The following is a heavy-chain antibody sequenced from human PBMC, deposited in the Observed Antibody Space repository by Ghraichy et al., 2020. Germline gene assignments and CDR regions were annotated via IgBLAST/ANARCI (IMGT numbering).Heavy chain of an antibody. CDR2: ISRDGGST. CDR1: GFTFDDYT. V-gene: IGHV3-43*01. Sequence: GGSLRLSCAASGFTFDDYTMHWVRQAPGKGLEWLSLISRDGGSTYYADSVRGRFTISRDNIKNSLYLQMDSLRSEETALYYCSKSTPSTVTTSDFWGRGTLVTVSS. CDR3: SKSTPSTVTTSDF. J-gene: IGHJ4*02. D-gene: IGHD4-17*01.